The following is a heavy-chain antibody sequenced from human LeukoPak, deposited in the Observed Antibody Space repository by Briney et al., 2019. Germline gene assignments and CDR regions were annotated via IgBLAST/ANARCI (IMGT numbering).Heavy chain of an antibody. D-gene: IGHD3-22*01. CDR2: INSDGSST. J-gene: IGHJ4*02. V-gene: IGHV3-74*01. CDR3: ARDPYDSSGYRTYYFDY. Sequence: GGSLRLSCAASGFTFSSYWMHWVRQAPGKGLVWVSRINSDGSSTNYEDSVKARFTISRDNAKNSLYLQMNSLRAEDTALYYCARDPYDSSGYRTYYFDYWGQGTLVTVSS. CDR1: GFTFSSYW.